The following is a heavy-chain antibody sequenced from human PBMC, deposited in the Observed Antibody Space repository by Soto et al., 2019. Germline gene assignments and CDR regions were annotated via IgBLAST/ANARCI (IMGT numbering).Heavy chain of an antibody. Sequence: QVKLVESGGGVVQPGRSLRLSCAASGFTFTNFAMQWVRQAPGKGLQWVAVISYDGSNNYYADSVKGRFTISRDNSMHTLYLQMNSLRPEDTAVYYCARDAPGPYDFWGGYVDHWGRGTVVTVSS. J-gene: IGHJ4*02. CDR2: ISYDGSNN. D-gene: IGHD3-3*01. CDR3: ARDAPGPYDFWGGYVDH. V-gene: IGHV3-30*04. CDR1: GFTFTNFA.